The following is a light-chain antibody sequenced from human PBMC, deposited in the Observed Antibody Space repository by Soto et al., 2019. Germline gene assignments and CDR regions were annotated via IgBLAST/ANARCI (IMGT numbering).Light chain of an antibody. CDR3: QQYNNWPLT. J-gene: IGKJ4*01. V-gene: IGKV3-15*01. CDR1: HSVSSH. Sequence: EIVFTQSPATLSLSPGERATLSCRASHSVSSHLAWYQQKPGQAPRLLIYGASTRATGIPARSSGSGSGTEFTLTISSLQSEDFAVYYCQQYNNWPLTFGGGTKVDIK. CDR2: GAS.